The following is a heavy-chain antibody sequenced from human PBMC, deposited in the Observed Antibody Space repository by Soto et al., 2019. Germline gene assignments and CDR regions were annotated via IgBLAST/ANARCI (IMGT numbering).Heavy chain of an antibody. Sequence: SLRLSFAASGFSFSGHGMHWVLQAPCNGLEWVALIWNDGSQQDYADSVKGRFTISRDNAKNSLYLQMNSLRAEDTAVYYCARDLGYYDSSGYFDYWGQGALVTVSS. D-gene: IGHD3-22*01. J-gene: IGHJ4*02. CDR2: IWNDGSQQ. CDR1: GFSFSGHG. V-gene: IGHV3-33*01. CDR3: ARDLGYYDSSGYFDY.